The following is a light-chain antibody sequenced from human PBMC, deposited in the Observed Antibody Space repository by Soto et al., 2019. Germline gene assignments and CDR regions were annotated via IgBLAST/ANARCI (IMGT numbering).Light chain of an antibody. CDR2: DVT. J-gene: IGLJ1*01. CDR1: SSDVGGYNS. Sequence: QSVLTQPASVSGSPGQSITISCTGTSSDVGGYNSVSWYQQHPGKAPKLILYDVTDRPSGVSYRFSGSKSGTTPSLTISGLQAADEADYFCSSFTSSMPNVFGSGTKVTVL. V-gene: IGLV2-14*01. CDR3: SSFTSSMPNV.